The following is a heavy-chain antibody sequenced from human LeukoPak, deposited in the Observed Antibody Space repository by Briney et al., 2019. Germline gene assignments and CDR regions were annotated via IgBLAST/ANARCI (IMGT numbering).Heavy chain of an antibody. J-gene: IGHJ3*02. D-gene: IGHD2-15*01. V-gene: IGHV3-23*01. Sequence: GVSLRLSCAASGFTFSSYAMSWVRQAPGKGLEWVSAISGSGGSTYYADSVKGRFTISRDNSENTLYLQMNSLRAEDTAVYYCAKEYCSGGSCYLSRDAFDIWGQGTMVTVSS. CDR3: AKEYCSGGSCYLSRDAFDI. CDR1: GFTFSSYA. CDR2: ISGSGGST.